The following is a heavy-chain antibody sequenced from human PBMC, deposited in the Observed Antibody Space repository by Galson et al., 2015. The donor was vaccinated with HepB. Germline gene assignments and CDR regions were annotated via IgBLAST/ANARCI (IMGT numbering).Heavy chain of an antibody. CDR3: AREGSGLDRGYAFDI. V-gene: IGHV3-33*01. CDR1: GLTFSSYG. Sequence: SLRLSCAASGLTFSSYGMHWVRQAPGKGLEWVAVIWYDGSNKYYADSVRGRFTISRDNSKNTLYLQMNSLRAEDTAVYYCAREGSGLDRGYAFDIWGQGTMVTVSS. CDR2: IWYDGSNK. J-gene: IGHJ3*02. D-gene: IGHD3-10*01.